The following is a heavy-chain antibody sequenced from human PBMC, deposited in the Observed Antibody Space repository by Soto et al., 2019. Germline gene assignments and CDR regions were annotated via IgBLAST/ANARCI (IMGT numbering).Heavy chain of an antibody. J-gene: IGHJ4*02. D-gene: IGHD3-22*01. V-gene: IGHV4-34*01. CDR3: ARGSVDTVDSSGFYEY. Sequence: SETLSLTCAVYGGSFSAYYWSWIRQPPGKGLEWIGEINHSGDTSYNPSLKSRVTISVDTSKSQFSLKLTSVTAADRAVYYCARGSVDTVDSSGFYEYWGRGTPVTVSS. CDR2: INHSGDT. CDR1: GGSFSAYY.